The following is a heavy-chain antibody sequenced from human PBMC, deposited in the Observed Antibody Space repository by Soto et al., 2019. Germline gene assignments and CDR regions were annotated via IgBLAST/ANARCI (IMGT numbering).Heavy chain of an antibody. CDR3: ARGSVVGAILPFDF. Sequence: GGSLRLSCAASGFTFSSYAMHWVRQAPGKGPEWVAVISYNGGSKNYADSVKGRFTISRDNSENTLYLQMNSLRAEDTAVYYCARGSVVGAILPFDFWGQGTQVTVSS. J-gene: IGHJ4*02. D-gene: IGHD1-26*01. CDR2: ISYNGGSK. CDR1: GFTFSSYA. V-gene: IGHV3-30-3*01.